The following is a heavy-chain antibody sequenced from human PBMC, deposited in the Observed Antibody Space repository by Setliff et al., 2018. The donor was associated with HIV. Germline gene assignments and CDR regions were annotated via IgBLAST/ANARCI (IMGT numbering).Heavy chain of an antibody. CDR2: VNPNSGNT. CDR1: GYTFTRYD. V-gene: IGHV1-8*01. J-gene: IGHJ4*02. CDR3: ATSVATFDSVDY. D-gene: IGHD1-26*01. Sequence: GASVKVSCKASGYTFTRYDINWVRQATGQGLEWMGWVNPNSGNTGYAQKFQGRVTMTRNTSISTAYMELSSLRSEDTAVYYCATSVATFDSVDYWGQGTLVTVSS.